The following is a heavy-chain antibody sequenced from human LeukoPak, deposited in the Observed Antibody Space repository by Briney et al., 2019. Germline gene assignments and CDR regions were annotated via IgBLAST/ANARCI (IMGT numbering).Heavy chain of an antibody. Sequence: PSETLSLTCTVSGGSISSYCWSWIRQPPGKGLEWIGYIYYSGSTNYNPSLKSRVTISVDTSKNQFSLKLSSVTAADTAVYYCARGESTPYYFDYWGQGTLVTVSS. CDR2: IYYSGST. D-gene: IGHD2-2*01. J-gene: IGHJ4*02. CDR1: GGSISSYC. V-gene: IGHV4-59*01. CDR3: ARGESTPYYFDY.